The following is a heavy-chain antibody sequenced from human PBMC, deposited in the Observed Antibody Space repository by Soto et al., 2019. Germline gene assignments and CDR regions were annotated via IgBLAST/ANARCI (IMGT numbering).Heavy chain of an antibody. CDR2: ISAYNGNT. V-gene: IGHV1-18*01. Sequence: GASEKVSSKASGYTFTRYGISWVRQAPGQGLEGMGWISAYNGNTNYAQKLQGRVTMTTDTSTSTAYMELRSLRSDDTGVYYCLGAVFPCPPPRWFGPLHQRPLVAVSS. D-gene: IGHD3-16*01. J-gene: IGHJ5*02. CDR1: GYTFTRYG. CDR3: LGAVFPCPPPRWFGP.